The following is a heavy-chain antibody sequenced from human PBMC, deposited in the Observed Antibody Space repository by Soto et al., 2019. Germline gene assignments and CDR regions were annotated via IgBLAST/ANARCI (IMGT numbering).Heavy chain of an antibody. D-gene: IGHD3-9*01. V-gene: IGHV4-39*01. CDR2: IYYRGNT. J-gene: IGHJ4*02. Sequence: QLQLQESGPGLVKPSETLSLTCSVSGDSINSDNYYWGWIRQPPGKGLEWIGSIYYRGNTYYNASLKTLVTISLDKSKCQFSLKLNSVTAAASAVYFCARLEGLATISYYFDYWGQGTLVTVSS. CDR1: GDSINSDNYY. CDR3: ARLEGLATISYYFDY.